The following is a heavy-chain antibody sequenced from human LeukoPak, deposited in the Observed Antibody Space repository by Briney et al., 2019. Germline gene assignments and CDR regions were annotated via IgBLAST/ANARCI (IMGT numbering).Heavy chain of an antibody. Sequence: SETLSLTCVVSGYSISSGYYWGWIRQPPGKGLEWIGSIYHSGSTYYNPSLKSRVTISVDTSKNQFSLKLSSVTAADTAVYYCARLITIPNGWFDPWGQGTLVTVSS. J-gene: IGHJ5*02. CDR3: ARLITIPNGWFDP. CDR2: IYHSGST. V-gene: IGHV4-38-2*01. D-gene: IGHD3-3*01. CDR1: GYSISSGYY.